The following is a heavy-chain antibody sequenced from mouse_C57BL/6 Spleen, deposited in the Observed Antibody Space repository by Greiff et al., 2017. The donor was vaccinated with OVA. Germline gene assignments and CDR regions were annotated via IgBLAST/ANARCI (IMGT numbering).Heavy chain of an antibody. Sequence: VQLQQSGAELVMPGASVKLSCKASGYTFTSYWMHWVKQRPGQGLEWIGEIDPSDSYTNYNQKFKGKSTLTVDKSSSTAYMQLSSLTSEDSAVYYCARRDYGLYYAMDYWGQGTSVTVSS. CDR3: ARRDYGLYYAMDY. J-gene: IGHJ4*01. V-gene: IGHV1-69*01. CDR2: IDPSDSYT. CDR1: GYTFTSYW. D-gene: IGHD1-2*01.